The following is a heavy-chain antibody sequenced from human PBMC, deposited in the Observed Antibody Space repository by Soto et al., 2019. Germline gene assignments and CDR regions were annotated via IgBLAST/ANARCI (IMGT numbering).Heavy chain of an antibody. D-gene: IGHD3-3*01. CDR1: GFTFSSYG. CDR2: ISYDGSNK. Sequence: PGGSLRLSCAASGFTFSSYGMHWVRQAPGKGLEWVAVISYDGSNKYYADSVKGRFTISRDNSKNTLYLQMNSLRAEDTAVYYCAKDPTIFGVRYYGMDVWGQGTTVTVSS. CDR3: AKDPTIFGVRYYGMDV. J-gene: IGHJ6*02. V-gene: IGHV3-30*18.